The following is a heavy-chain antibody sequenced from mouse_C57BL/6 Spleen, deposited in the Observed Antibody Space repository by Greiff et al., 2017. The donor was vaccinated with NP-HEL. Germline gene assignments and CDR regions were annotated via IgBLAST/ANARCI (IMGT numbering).Heavy chain of an antibody. CDR2: INPYNGGT. D-gene: IGHD3-1*01. CDR1: GYTFTDYY. J-gene: IGHJ4*01. Sequence: EVQLQQSGPVLVKPGASVKMSCKASGYTFTDYYMNWVKQSHGKSLEWIGVINPYNGGTSYNQKFKGKATLTVDKSSSTAYMELNSLTSEDSAVYYCARSGGGTGYYAMDYWGQGTSVTVSS. V-gene: IGHV1-19*01. CDR3: ARSGGGTGYYAMDY.